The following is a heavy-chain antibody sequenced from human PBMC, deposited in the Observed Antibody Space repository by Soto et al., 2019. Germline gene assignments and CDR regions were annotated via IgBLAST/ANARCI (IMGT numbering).Heavy chain of an antibody. D-gene: IGHD1-26*01. CDR2: MQGSGSS. V-gene: IGHV4-4*07. Sequence: SETLSLTCTVSGGSVSDYSWNWIRMTAGKGLEWIGRMQGSGSSNYNPSLKSRATASLDTSKNQISLRLKSVSAADTGIYYCARWGRRGAHAGMFDIWGQGTLVTVSS. J-gene: IGHJ4*02. CDR3: ARWGRRGAHAGMFDI. CDR1: GGSVSDYS.